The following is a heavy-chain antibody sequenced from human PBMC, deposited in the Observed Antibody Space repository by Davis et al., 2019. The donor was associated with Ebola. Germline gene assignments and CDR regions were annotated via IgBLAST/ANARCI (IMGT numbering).Heavy chain of an antibody. D-gene: IGHD3-3*01. Sequence: GGSLRLSCTVSGGSITSYYWSWIRQAPGKGLEWVSAISGSGGTTYYAGSVKGRFTVSRDNSKKTMYLQMNSLRAEDTAVYYCARSGLSFGVVKYHYGMDVWGKGTTVTVSS. J-gene: IGHJ6*04. V-gene: IGHV3-23*01. CDR3: ARSGLSFGVVKYHYGMDV. CDR1: GGSITSYY. CDR2: ISGSGGTT.